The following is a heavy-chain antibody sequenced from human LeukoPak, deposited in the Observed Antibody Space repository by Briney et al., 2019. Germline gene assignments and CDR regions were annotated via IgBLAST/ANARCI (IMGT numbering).Heavy chain of an antibody. J-gene: IGHJ4*02. CDR3: ARHKYYYDSSGYYYYFDY. V-gene: IGHV4-39*01. Sequence: PSETLSLTCTVSGGSISSSSYYWGWIRQPPGKGLEWIGSIYYSGSTYYNPSLKSRVTISVDTSKNQFSLKLSSVPAADTAVYYCARHKYYYDSSGYYYYFDYWGQGTLVTVSS. CDR1: GGSISSSSYY. D-gene: IGHD3-22*01. CDR2: IYYSGST.